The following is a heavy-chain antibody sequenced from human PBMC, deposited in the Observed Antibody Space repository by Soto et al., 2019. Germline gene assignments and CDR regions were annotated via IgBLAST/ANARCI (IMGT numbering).Heavy chain of an antibody. J-gene: IGHJ6*02. CDR1: GYTFTSYA. V-gene: IGHV1-69*13. CDR3: ARVHPHNLPAAIRLDYYYGMDV. CDR2: IIPIFGTA. D-gene: IGHD2-2*02. Sequence: QVQLVQSGAEVKKPGASVKVSCKASGYTFTSYAISWVRQAPGQGLEWMGGIIPIFGTANYAQKFQGRVTITADESTSTAYMELSSLRSEDTAVYYCARVHPHNLPAAIRLDYYYGMDVWGQGTTVTVSS.